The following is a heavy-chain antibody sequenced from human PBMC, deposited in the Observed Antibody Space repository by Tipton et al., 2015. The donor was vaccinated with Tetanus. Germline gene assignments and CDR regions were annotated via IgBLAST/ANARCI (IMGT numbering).Heavy chain of an antibody. Sequence: TLSLTCTVSGDSISSTSYHWGWIRQPPGKGLEWIGSIYYSGNTYYNPTLKSRVTISIDTSKKQLSLKLSSVTAADTAVYYCARIGWLQQNKPAFDIWGQGTVVTVSS. V-gene: IGHV4-39*07. J-gene: IGHJ3*02. CDR2: IYYSGNT. CDR1: GDSISSTSYH. D-gene: IGHD6-19*01. CDR3: ARIGWLQQNKPAFDI.